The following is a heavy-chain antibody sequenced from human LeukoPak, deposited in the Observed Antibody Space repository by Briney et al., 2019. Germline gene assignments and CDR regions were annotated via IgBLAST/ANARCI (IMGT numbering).Heavy chain of an antibody. CDR2: IYYSGST. CDR1: GGSISSGDYY. D-gene: IGHD3-3*01. CDR3: ARGLHYDSWSGYFGRVWFDP. J-gene: IGHJ5*02. Sequence: PSETLSLTCTVSGGSISSGDYYWSWIRQPPGKGLEWIGYIYYSGSTYYNPSLKSRVTISVDTSKNQFSLKLSSVTAADTAVYYCARGLHYDSWSGYFGRVWFDPWGQGTLVTVSS. V-gene: IGHV4-30-4*08.